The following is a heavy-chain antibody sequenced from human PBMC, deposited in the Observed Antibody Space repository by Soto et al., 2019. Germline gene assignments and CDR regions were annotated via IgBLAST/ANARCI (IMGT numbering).Heavy chain of an antibody. J-gene: IGHJ4*02. CDR3: ARTPRTYYYDSSGYYY. V-gene: IGHV4-39*07. D-gene: IGHD3-22*01. CDR2: VYYSGST. CDR1: GGSISSISSY. Sequence: PSETLSLTCTVSGGSISSISSYWGWIRQPPGKGLEWIGNVYYSGSTYYNPSLKSRVTISVDTSKNQFSLKLSSVTAADTAVYYCARTPRTYYYDSSGYYYWGQGTLVTVSS.